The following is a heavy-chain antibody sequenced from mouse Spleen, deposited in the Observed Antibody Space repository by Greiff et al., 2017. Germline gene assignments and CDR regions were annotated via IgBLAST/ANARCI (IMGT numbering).Heavy chain of an antibody. D-gene: IGHD1-2*01. Sequence: QVQLQQPGAELVRPGSSVKLSCKASGYTFTSYWMDWVKQRPGQGLEWIGNIYPSDSETHYNQKFKDKATLTVDKSSSTAYMQLSSLTSEDSAVYYCARRLLRLPYAMDYWGQGTSVTVSS. V-gene: IGHV1-61*01. J-gene: IGHJ4*01. CDR2: IYPSDSET. CDR1: GYTFTSYW. CDR3: ARRLLRLPYAMDY.